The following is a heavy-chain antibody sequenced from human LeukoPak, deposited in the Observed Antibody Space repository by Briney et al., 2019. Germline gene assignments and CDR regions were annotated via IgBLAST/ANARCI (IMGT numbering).Heavy chain of an antibody. D-gene: IGHD6-19*01. CDR2: IYHSGST. CDR1: GYSISSGYY. V-gene: IGHV4-38-2*01. Sequence: SETLSLTCAVSGYSISSGYYWGWIRQPPGKGLEWIGSIYHSGSTYYNPSLKSRVTISVDTSKNQFSLKLSSVTAADTAVYYCASRRQAPGIAVAGTIAFDIWGQGTMVTVSS. CDR3: ASRRQAPGIAVAGTIAFDI. J-gene: IGHJ3*02.